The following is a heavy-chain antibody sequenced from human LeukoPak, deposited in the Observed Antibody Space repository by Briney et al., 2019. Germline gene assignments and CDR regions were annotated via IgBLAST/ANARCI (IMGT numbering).Heavy chain of an antibody. CDR2: IKQDRNER. CDR1: EFTFSVYD. Sequence: GGSLRLSCAASEFTFSVYDMSWVRQAPGKGLEWVANIKQDRNERSYVDSVKGRFIISRDNAKNLSYLQMNSLRAEDTAVYYCARADFGDSLDYWGQGTQVTVSS. D-gene: IGHD4-17*01. J-gene: IGHJ4*02. CDR3: ARADFGDSLDY. V-gene: IGHV3-7*01.